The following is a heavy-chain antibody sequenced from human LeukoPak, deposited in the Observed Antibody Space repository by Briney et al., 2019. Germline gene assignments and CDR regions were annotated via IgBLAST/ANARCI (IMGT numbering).Heavy chain of an antibody. D-gene: IGHD2-2*02. CDR1: GYSISSGYY. Sequence: SETLSLTCALSGYSISSGYYWGWIRQPPGKGMEWIGSIYHSGSTYYNPSLKSRVTISVDTSKNQFSLKLSSVTAADTAVYYCARSTIVVVPAAIGYWGQGTLVTVSS. J-gene: IGHJ4*02. V-gene: IGHV4-38-2*01. CDR2: IYHSGST. CDR3: ARSTIVVVPAAIGY.